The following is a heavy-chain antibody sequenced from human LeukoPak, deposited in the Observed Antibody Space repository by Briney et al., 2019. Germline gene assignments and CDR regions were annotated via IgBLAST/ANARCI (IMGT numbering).Heavy chain of an antibody. CDR3: ATPGREAVAGLWY. J-gene: IGHJ4*02. CDR1: GGSFSGYY. CDR2: INHSGST. V-gene: IGHV4-34*01. Sequence: SETPSLTCAVYGGSFSGYYWSWIRQPPGKGLEWIGEINHSGSTNYNPSLKSRVTISVDTSKNQFSLKLSSVTAADTAVYYCATPGREAVAGLWYWGQGTLVTVSS. D-gene: IGHD6-19*01.